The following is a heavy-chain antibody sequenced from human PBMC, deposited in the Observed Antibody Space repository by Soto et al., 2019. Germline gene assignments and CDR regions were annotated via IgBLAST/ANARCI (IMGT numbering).Heavy chain of an antibody. CDR3: ARHIGYSSGWYVNYYSGMDV. CDR2: IYYSGST. D-gene: IGHD6-19*01. CDR1: GGSISSSSYY. V-gene: IGHV4-39*01. Sequence: SETLSLTCTVSGGSISSSSYYWGWIRQPPGKGLEWIGSIYYSGSTCYNPSLKSRVTISVDTSKNQFSLKLSSVTAADTAVYYCARHIGYSSGWYVNYYSGMDVWGQGTTVTVSS. J-gene: IGHJ6*02.